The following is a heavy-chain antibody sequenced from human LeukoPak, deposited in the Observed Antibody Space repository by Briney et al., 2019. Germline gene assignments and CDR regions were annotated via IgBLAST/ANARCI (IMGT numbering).Heavy chain of an antibody. CDR1: GFTFSSYA. V-gene: IGHV3-23*01. D-gene: IGHD3-9*01. CDR2: ISGSGGST. J-gene: IGHJ5*02. Sequence: GGSLRLSCAASGFTFSSYAMSWVRQAPGKGLEWVSAISGSGGSTYYADSVKGRFTISRDNSKNTLYLQMNSLRAEDTAVYYCAKDIRYYDILTGYFRFDPWGQRTLVTVSS. CDR3: AKDIRYYDILTGYFRFDP.